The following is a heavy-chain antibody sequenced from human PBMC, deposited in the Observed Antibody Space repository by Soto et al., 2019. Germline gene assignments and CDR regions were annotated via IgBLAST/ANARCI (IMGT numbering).Heavy chain of an antibody. V-gene: IGHV3-43*01. Sequence: GGSLRLSCAASGFTFDDYTMHWVRQAPGKGLECVSLISWDGGSTYYADSVKGRCTISRDNSKNSLYLQMNSLRTEDTALYYCGKDITAAAAGLIGEYGDYLRGGNYYYYGMDVWGQGTTVTVSS. D-gene: IGHD6-13*01. CDR2: ISWDGGST. J-gene: IGHJ6*02. CDR3: GKDITAAAAGLIGEYGDYLRGGNYYYYGMDV. CDR1: GFTFDDYT.